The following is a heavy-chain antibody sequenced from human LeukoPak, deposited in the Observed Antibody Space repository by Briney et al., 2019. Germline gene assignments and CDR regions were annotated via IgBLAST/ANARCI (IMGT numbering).Heavy chain of an antibody. Sequence: KSGGSLRLSCAASGFTFSSYSMNWVRQAPGKGLEWVSSISSSSSYIYYADSVKGRFTISRDNAKNSLYLQMNSLRAEDTAVYYCARDLRKVLTTWGQGTLVTVSS. D-gene: IGHD4/OR15-4a*01. CDR1: GFTFSSYS. J-gene: IGHJ5*02. V-gene: IGHV3-21*01. CDR3: ARDLRKVLTT. CDR2: ISSSSSYI.